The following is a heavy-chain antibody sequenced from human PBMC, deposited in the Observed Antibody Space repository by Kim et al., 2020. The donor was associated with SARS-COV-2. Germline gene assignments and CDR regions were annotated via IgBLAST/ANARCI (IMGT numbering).Heavy chain of an antibody. CDR3: ARGKVATTGSFDF. V-gene: IGHV4-31*02. D-gene: IGHD5-12*01. J-gene: IGHJ4*02. Sequence: YNPTLKSRITILVDTSKNQFYLKLSSVTAADTAVYYCARGKVATTGSFDFWGQGTLVTVSS.